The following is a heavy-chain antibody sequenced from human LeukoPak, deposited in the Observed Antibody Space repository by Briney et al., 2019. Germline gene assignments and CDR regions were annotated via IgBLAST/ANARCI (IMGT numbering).Heavy chain of an antibody. CDR2: IYHSGSIT. D-gene: IGHD2-2*02. J-gene: IGHJ4*02. CDR3: ARHCSSISCYSD. CDR1: RSSITSANW. V-gene: IGHV4-4*02. Sequence: SGTLSLTCAVSRSSITSANWWSWVRQPPGKGLEWIGEIYHSGSITKYNPSLKSRVTISVDSSKNQFSLKLSSVTAADTAVYYCARHCSSISCYSDWGQGTLVTVSS.